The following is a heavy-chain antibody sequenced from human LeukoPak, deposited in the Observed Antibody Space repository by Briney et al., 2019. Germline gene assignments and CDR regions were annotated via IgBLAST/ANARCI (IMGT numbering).Heavy chain of an antibody. CDR2: TYYRSKWYN. J-gene: IGHJ3*01. Sequence: SQILSLTCVISGDSVVSNSTACNWIRQSPFRGLEWLGRTYYRSKWYNDYAVSVKGRIIINPDTSKNQFSLQLNSVAPEDTAVYYCARGGQGDGYSADEAFDVWGQGTMVTVS. D-gene: IGHD5-24*01. V-gene: IGHV6-1*01. CDR3: ARGGQGDGYSADEAFDV. CDR1: GDSVVSNSTA.